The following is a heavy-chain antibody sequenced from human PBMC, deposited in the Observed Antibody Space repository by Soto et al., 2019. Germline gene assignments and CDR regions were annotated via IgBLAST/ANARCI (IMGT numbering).Heavy chain of an antibody. V-gene: IGHV3-23*01. CDR1: GFTFSRVS. CDR3: ANATATGGGAFDI. Sequence: GGSLRLSCEASGFTFSRVSMNWVRQAPGKGLEWVSTILVDGRTFYVDSVKGRFTISRDSSQNTVYLQMNSLTAGDTALYYCANATATGGGAFDICGQGTMVTVSS. CDR2: ILVDGRT. D-gene: IGHD2-8*02. J-gene: IGHJ3*02.